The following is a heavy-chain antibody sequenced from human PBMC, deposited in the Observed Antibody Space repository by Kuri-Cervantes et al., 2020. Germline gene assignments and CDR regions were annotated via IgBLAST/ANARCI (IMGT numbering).Heavy chain of an antibody. CDR1: GGSFSDYC. D-gene: IGHD3-10*01. CDR3: ARGRPMWNYGPGSYKWFVP. J-gene: IGHJ5*02. Sequence: SETLSLTCAVYGGSFSDYCWRWIRPPPGKGLERIGDLNDSGRTNYNPSLKSRVTISVDTSKSQFSLNLSSVTAADTAVYYCARGRPMWNYGPGSYKWFVPWGQGAPVTVSS. V-gene: IGHV4-34*01. CDR2: LNDSGRT.